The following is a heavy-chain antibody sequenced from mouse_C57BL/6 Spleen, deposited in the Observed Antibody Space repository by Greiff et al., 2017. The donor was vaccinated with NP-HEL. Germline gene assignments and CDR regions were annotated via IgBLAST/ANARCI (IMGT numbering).Heavy chain of an antibody. V-gene: IGHV1-52*01. CDR1: GYTFTSYW. D-gene: IGHD1-1*01. J-gene: IGHJ2*01. CDR3: ATFITTVVATDY. CDR2: IDPSDSET. Sequence: QVQLQQPGAELVRPGSSVKLSCKASGYTFTSYWMHWVKQRPIQGLEWIGNIDPSDSETHYNQKFKDKATLTVEKSSSTAYMQLSSLTSEDSAVYYCATFITTVVATDYWGQGTTLTVSS.